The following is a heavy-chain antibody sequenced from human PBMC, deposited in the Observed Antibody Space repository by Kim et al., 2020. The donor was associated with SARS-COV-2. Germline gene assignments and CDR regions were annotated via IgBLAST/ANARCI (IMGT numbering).Heavy chain of an antibody. CDR3: AKDKHDFWSGYYTTHYGMDV. D-gene: IGHD3-3*01. V-gene: IGHV3-30*02. J-gene: IGHJ6*02. Sequence: RFTISRDTSKNTLYLQMNSRRAEDTAVYYCAKDKHDFWSGYYTTHYGMDVWGQGTTVTVSS.